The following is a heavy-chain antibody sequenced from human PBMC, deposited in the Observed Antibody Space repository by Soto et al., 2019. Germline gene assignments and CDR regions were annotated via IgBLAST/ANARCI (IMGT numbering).Heavy chain of an antibody. CDR2: FDPEDGET. V-gene: IGHV1-24*01. CDR3: ATGIAYCGGDCYSY. J-gene: IGHJ4*02. CDR1: GYTLTDVS. Sequence: ASVKGSCKVSGYTLTDVSMHWVRQAPGKGLEWMGGFDPEDGETIYAQKFQGRVTMTEDTSTDTAYMELSSLRSEDTAVYYCATGIAYCGGDCYSYWGQGTLVTVSS. D-gene: IGHD2-21*02.